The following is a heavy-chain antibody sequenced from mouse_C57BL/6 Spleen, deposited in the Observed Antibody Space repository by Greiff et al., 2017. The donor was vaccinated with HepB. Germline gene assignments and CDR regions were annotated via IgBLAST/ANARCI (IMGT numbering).Heavy chain of an antibody. CDR3: ARRENYGNYDAMDY. Sequence: QVQLQQPGAELVKPGASVKLSCKASGYTFTSYWMHWVKQRPGQGLEWIGMIHPNSGSTNYNEKFKSKATLTVDKSSSTAYMQLSSLTSEDSAVYYCARRENYGNYDAMDYWGQGTSVTVSS. CDR2: IHPNSGST. CDR1: GYTFTSYW. V-gene: IGHV1-64*01. D-gene: IGHD2-1*01. J-gene: IGHJ4*01.